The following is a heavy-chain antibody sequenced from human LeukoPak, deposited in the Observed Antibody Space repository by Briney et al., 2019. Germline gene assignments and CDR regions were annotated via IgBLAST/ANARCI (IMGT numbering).Heavy chain of an antibody. CDR2: ISGSGGST. V-gene: IGHV3-23*01. Sequence: PGGSLRLSCAASGFTFSSYAMSWVRQAPGKGLEWVSAISGSGGSTYYADSVKGRFTISRDNSKNTLYLQMNSLRAEDTAVYYCAKDPPYCSSTSCYIIPEDYWGQGTLVTVSS. CDR3: AKDPPYCSSTSCYIIPEDY. CDR1: GFTFSSYA. D-gene: IGHD2-2*02. J-gene: IGHJ4*02.